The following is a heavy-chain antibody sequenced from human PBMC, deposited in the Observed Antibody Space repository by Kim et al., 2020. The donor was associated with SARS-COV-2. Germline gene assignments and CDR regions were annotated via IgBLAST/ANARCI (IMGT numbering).Heavy chain of an antibody. CDR3: VKELRGSQYVLSQ. CDR2: INRDSRRS. J-gene: IGHJ4*02. D-gene: IGHD1-26*01. Sequence: GGSLRLSCAASGFAFDAYSMHWVRQVPEKGLEWVSLINRDSRRSYYAESVRGRFTISRDNIRDFLFLDMNSLTFDDTALYYCVKELRGSQYVLSQWGQGTLVTVSS. CDR1: GFAFDAYS. V-gene: IGHV3-43*01.